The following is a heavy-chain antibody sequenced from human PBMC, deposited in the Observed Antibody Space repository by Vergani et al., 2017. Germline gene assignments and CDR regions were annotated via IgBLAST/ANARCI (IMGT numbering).Heavy chain of an antibody. D-gene: IGHD2-2*01. Sequence: QVQLQESGPGLVKPSETLSLTCTVSGGSVSSGSYYWSWIRQPPGKGLEWIGYIYYSGSTNYNPSLKSRVTISVDTSKNQFSLKLSSMTAADTAVYYCARGPTYDSYYYYYMDVWGKGTTVTVSS. V-gene: IGHV4-61*01. CDR2: IYYSGST. J-gene: IGHJ6*03. CDR3: ARGPTYDSYYYYYMDV. CDR1: GGSVSSGSYY.